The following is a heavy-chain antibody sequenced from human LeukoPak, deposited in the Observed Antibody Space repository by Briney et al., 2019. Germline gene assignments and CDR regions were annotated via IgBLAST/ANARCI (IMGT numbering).Heavy chain of an antibody. J-gene: IGHJ4*02. Sequence: PGGSLRLSCAASGFTFSSYSMNWVRQAPGKGLECVSSISSSSSYIYYADSVKGRFTISRDNARNSLYLQMNSLRAEDTAVYYCARLPQGGYDYLDYWGQGTLVTVSS. CDR1: GFTFSSYS. CDR3: ARLPQGGYDYLDY. D-gene: IGHD5-12*01. V-gene: IGHV3-21*01. CDR2: ISSSSSYI.